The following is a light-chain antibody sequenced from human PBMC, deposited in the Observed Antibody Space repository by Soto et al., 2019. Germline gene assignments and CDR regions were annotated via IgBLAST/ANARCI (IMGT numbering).Light chain of an antibody. V-gene: IGLV1-47*02. J-gene: IGLJ2*01. CDR2: SNN. Sequence: QAVVTQPPSASGTPGQRVTISCSGSSSNIGTNYVYWYQQLPGTAPKLLIYSNNQRPSGVPDRFSGSKSGTSASLAISGLRSEDEADYYCAAWDDSLRGPVFGGGTQLTV. CDR1: SSNIGTNY. CDR3: AAWDDSLRGPV.